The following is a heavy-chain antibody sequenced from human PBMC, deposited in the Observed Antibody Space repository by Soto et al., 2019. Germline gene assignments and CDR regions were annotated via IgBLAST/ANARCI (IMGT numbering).Heavy chain of an antibody. CDR3: ARSLYYDSRGAFNY. Sequence: QVQLVESGGGVVQPGRSLRLSCAASGFTFSSYGMHWVRQAPGKGLEWVVVIWYDGSNKYYADSVKGRFTISRDNSKNTLYLQMNSLRAEDTAVYYCARSLYYDSRGAFNYWGQGTLVTVSS. V-gene: IGHV3-33*01. CDR2: IWYDGSNK. CDR1: GFTFSSYG. J-gene: IGHJ4*02. D-gene: IGHD3-22*01.